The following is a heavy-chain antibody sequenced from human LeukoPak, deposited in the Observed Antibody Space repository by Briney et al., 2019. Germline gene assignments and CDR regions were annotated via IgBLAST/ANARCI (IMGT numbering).Heavy chain of an antibody. CDR2: IYTSGST. CDR1: GGSISSYY. CDR3: ARGIKGGVYPNWFDP. V-gene: IGHV4-4*07. D-gene: IGHD5/OR15-5a*01. J-gene: IGHJ5*02. Sequence: SETLSLTCTVSGGSISSYYWSWIRQPAGKGLEWIGRIYTSGSTNYNPSLKSRVTMSVDTSKNQLSLKLSSVTAADTAVYYCARGIKGGVYPNWFDPWGQGTLVTVSS.